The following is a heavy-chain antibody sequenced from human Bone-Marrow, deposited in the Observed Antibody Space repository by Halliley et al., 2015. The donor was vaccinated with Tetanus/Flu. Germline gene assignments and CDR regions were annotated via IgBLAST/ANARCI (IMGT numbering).Heavy chain of an antibody. Sequence: SLRLSCAASGFTFSFYNIHWVRQPPGKGLEWVSSISTTSEFIYYPDSVKGRFTVSRDNAKNSLFLQMNSLSAEDTALYYCARVRSGYDAFDLWGQGTMVTVSS. D-gene: IGHD3-10*01. J-gene: IGHJ3*01. V-gene: IGHV3-21*01. CDR2: ISTTSEFI. CDR1: GFTFSFYN. CDR3: ARVRSGYDAFDL.